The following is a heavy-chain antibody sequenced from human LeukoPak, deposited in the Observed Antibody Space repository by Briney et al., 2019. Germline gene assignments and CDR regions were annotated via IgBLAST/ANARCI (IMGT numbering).Heavy chain of an antibody. J-gene: IGHJ5*02. Sequence: PSETLSLTCAVYGGSFSGYYWSWIRQPPGKGLEWIGEINHSGSTNYNPSLKSRVTISVDTSKNQFSLKLSSVTAADTAVYYRARDVSWFDPWGQGTLVTVSS. CDR2: INHSGST. CDR1: GGSFSGYY. CDR3: ARDVSWFDP. V-gene: IGHV4-34*01.